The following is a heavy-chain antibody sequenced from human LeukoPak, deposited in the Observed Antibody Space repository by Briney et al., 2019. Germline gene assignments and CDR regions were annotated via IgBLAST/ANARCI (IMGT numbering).Heavy chain of an antibody. V-gene: IGHV4-4*07. CDR3: ATSSWYRHFDY. CDR2: IYTSGST. Sequence: SETLSLTCTDPRGSISSYNWCWIRQPAGKGLEWIGRIYTSGSTNYNPSLKSRVTMSVDTSKNQFSLNLSSVTAADTAVYYCATSSWYRHFDYWGQGTLVTVSS. CDR1: RGSISSYN. D-gene: IGHD6-13*01. J-gene: IGHJ4*02.